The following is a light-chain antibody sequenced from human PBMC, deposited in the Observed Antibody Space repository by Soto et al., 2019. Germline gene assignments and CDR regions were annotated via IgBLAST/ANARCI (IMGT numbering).Light chain of an antibody. CDR1: QSISSS. Sequence: DIQMTQSPSSLSASVGDRVTITCRASQSISSSLNWYKQKPGKALTLLIYAAPSLHSGVPSRFSRSRSGTYFTLTISSLQTADFETYYCHQSYSTPLTIGGGTNVEIK. J-gene: IGKJ4*01. CDR2: AAP. CDR3: HQSYSTPLT. V-gene: IGKV1-39*01.